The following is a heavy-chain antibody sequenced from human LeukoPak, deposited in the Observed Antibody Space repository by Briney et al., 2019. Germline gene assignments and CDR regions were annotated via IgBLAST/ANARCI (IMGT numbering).Heavy chain of an antibody. D-gene: IGHD2-15*01. CDR3: ASSREYCSGGSCYYFDY. V-gene: IGHV1-8*01. J-gene: IGHJ4*02. CDR1: GYTFTSYD. Sequence: ASVKVSCKASGYTFTSYDINWVRQATGQGLEWMGWMNPNSGNTGYAQKFQGRVTMTRNTSISTAYMELSSLRSEDTAVYYCASSREYCSGGSCYYFDYWGRGTLVTVSS. CDR2: MNPNSGNT.